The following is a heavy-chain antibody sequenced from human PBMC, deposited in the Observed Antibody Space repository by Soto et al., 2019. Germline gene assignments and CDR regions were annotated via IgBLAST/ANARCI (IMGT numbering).Heavy chain of an antibody. D-gene: IGHD3-3*01. J-gene: IGHJ5*02. V-gene: IGHV3-7*01. CDR3: ARDGGTLGFDQ. Sequence: GGSLRLSCAASGVSFSTSLMTWVRQATGKGLEWVAKIMPDGSDKYYVDSVKGRFTISRDNAKNSLFLQMNSLRGDDTAVYYCARDGGTLGFDQWGKGTVATVYS. CDR1: GVSFSTSL. CDR2: IMPDGSDK.